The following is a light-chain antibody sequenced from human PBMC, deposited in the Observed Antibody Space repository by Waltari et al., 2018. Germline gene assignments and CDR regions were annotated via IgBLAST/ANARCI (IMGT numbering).Light chain of an antibody. V-gene: IGKV3-20*01. J-gene: IGKJ2*01. CDR1: QSVSSNY. CDR2: GSS. CDR3: QQYGRSWNT. Sequence: EIVLTQFPGTLSLSPGEIATISCRASQSVSSNYLAWYQQRPGQAPRLLIHGSSSRATGIPDRFSGSGSGTDFTLTISRLEPEDFAVYYCQQYGRSWNTFGQGTKLEIK.